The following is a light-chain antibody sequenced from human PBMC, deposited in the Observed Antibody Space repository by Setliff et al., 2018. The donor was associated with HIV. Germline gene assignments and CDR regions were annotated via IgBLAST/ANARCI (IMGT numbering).Light chain of an antibody. Sequence: QSVLTQPASVSGSPGQSITISCTAATSDVGGFTYVSWYQQHPGKAPKLMIYDVTHRPSGASNRFSGSKSGNTASLTISGLQAEDEADYYCSSYTTNTDVFGGGTKGTVL. CDR2: DVT. J-gene: IGLJ3*02. CDR1: TSDVGGFTY. V-gene: IGLV2-14*03. CDR3: SSYTTNTDV.